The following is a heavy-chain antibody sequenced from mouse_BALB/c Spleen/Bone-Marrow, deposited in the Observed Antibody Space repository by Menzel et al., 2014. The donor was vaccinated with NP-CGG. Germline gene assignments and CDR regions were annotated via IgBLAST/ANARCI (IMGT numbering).Heavy chain of an antibody. CDR3: ARQIYFPYFDY. D-gene: IGHD2-1*01. V-gene: IGHV5-12-2*01. CDR1: GFTFSGYT. CDR2: ISNGGCST. Sequence: EVKLMESGGGLVQPGGSLKLSCAASGFTFSGYTMSWVRQTPEKRLEWVAYISNGGCSTYYPDTVKGRFTISRDNAKNTLYLQMSSLKSEDTAMYYCARQIYFPYFDYWGQGTTLTVSS. J-gene: IGHJ2*01.